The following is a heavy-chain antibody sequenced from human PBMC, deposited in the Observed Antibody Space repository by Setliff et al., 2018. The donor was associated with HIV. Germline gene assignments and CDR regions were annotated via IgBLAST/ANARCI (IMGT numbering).Heavy chain of an antibody. CDR1: GGSVGSGSYY. CDR2: IYYTGST. Sequence: TLSLTCTVSGGSVGSGSYYWSWVRQPPGKGLEWIGYIYYTGSTNYNPSLKSRLTISVDTSKNQFSLKLRSVTAADTAVYYCARAEWIQLWFGAFDSWGQGTMVTVSS. V-gene: IGHV4-61*01. J-gene: IGHJ3*02. D-gene: IGHD5-18*01. CDR3: ARAEWIQLWFGAFDS.